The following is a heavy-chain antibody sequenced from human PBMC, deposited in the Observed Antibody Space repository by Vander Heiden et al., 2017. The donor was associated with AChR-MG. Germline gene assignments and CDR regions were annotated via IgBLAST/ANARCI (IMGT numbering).Heavy chain of an antibody. CDR1: GFTFDDYA. J-gene: IGHJ4*02. D-gene: IGHD2-21*01. V-gene: IGHV3-9*01. CDR2: ISWNSGSI. Sequence: EVQLVESGGGLVQPGRSLRLSCAASGFTFDDYAMHWVRQAPGKGLEWVSGISWNSGSIGYADSVKGRFTISRDNAKNSLYLQMNSLRAEDTALYYCAKDSTGMAIDYFDYWGQGTLVTVSS. CDR3: AKDSTGMAIDYFDY.